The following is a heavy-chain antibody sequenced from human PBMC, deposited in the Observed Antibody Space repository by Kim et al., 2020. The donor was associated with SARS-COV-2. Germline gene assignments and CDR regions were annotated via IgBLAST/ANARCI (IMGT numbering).Heavy chain of an antibody. CDR3: AKAVLRGVNYYYYGTDV. D-gene: IGHD3-10*01. CDR2: ISYDGSNK. J-gene: IGHJ6*02. Sequence: GGSLRLSCAASGFTFNTYGMYWVRQAPGKGLEWVAVISYDGSNKYYADSVKGRFTISRDNSKNTLYLQMNSLRAEDTAVYYCAKAVLRGVNYYYYGTDVWGQGTTVTVSS. V-gene: IGHV3-30*18. CDR1: GFTFNTYG.